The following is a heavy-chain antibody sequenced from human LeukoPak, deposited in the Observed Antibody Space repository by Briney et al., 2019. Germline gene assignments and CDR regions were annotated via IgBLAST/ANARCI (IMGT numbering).Heavy chain of an antibody. CDR1: GFTFSDSV. Sequence: GGSLRLSCVASGFTFSDSVIHWVRQAPGKGLEWVAVISHDVKTTYYADSAKGRFTISRDNSRNTVFLQMNRLSPEDTAAYYCVKEGYYGWGGSPTFYFDYWGQGTRVTVSS. J-gene: IGHJ4*02. CDR3: VKEGYYGWGGSPTFYFDY. V-gene: IGHV3-30*04. CDR2: ISHDVKTT. D-gene: IGHD3-10*01.